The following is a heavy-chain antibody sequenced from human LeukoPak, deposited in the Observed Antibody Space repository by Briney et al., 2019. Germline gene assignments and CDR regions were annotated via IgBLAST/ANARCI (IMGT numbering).Heavy chain of an antibody. CDR1: GFGFGTSA. Sequence: RTGGSLRLSCAASGFGFGTSAMSWVRQAPGKGLEWVSHISASGASLYYADSVKGRFTISRDNSKKTLYLQMNSLRAEDTAVYYCAKGRDGLASGFQHWGQGTLVTVSS. CDR3: AKGRDGLASGFQH. CDR2: ISASGASL. V-gene: IGHV3-23*01. D-gene: IGHD3-16*01. J-gene: IGHJ1*01.